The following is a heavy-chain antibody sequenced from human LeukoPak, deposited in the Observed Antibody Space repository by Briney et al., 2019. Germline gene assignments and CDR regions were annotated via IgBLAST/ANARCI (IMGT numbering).Heavy chain of an antibody. CDR1: GFTVNTYD. D-gene: IGHD5/OR15-5a*01. V-gene: IGHV3-48*01. J-gene: IGHJ4*02. CDR2: FGISGTI. CDR3: AGYGFYPY. Sequence: GGSLGLSCAASGFTVNTYDMHWVRQAPGQGPEWIAYFGISGTIYYADSVRGRFTISRDNARNSLFLQMNSLRIDDTAIYYCAGYGFYPYWGQGTPVTVSS.